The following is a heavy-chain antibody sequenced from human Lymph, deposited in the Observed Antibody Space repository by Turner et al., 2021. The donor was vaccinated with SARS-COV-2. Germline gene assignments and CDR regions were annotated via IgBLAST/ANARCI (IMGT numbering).Heavy chain of an antibody. Sequence: QLKLQDSGPGLVRPSETLSLTCTVSGGSISSYYCSWFRQPPGKGLEWIGYIYYSGSTNYNPSLKSRDTISVDTSKNQCSLKLTSVTAADTAVYYCARGFDYWGQGTLVTVSP. CDR3: ARGFDY. CDR2: IYYSGST. CDR1: GGSISSYY. J-gene: IGHJ4*02. V-gene: IGHV4-59*01.